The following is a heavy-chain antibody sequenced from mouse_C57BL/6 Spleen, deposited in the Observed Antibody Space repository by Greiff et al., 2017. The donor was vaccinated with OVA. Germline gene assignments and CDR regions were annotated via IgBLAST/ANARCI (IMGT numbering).Heavy chain of an antibody. CDR1: GYAFSSSW. CDR3: AGDWDYYAMDY. D-gene: IGHD4-1*01. Sequence: VQLQQSGPELVKPGASVKISCKASGYAFSSSWMNWVKQRPGKGLEWIGRIYPGDGDTNYNGKFKGKATLTVDTSSSTAYMQLSSLTSEDSAVYYCAGDWDYYAMDYWGQGTSVTVSS. J-gene: IGHJ4*01. CDR2: IYPGDGDT. V-gene: IGHV1-82*01.